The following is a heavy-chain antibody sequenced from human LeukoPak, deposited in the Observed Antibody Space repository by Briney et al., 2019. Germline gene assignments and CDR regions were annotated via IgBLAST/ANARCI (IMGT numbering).Heavy chain of an antibody. V-gene: IGHV3-74*01. J-gene: IGHJ4*02. D-gene: IGHD3-9*01. CDR3: ASPGDNYAILGLDY. CDR1: VFTLSKYW. CDR2: ISSDGTTT. Sequence: PGGSQRLSCAASVFTLSKYWRHWVRQAPGKGLAWVSRISSDGTTTAYADSVKGRFTISRDSAKNMLYLQMNSLRVEDTAMYYCASPGDNYAILGLDYWGQGTLVTVSS.